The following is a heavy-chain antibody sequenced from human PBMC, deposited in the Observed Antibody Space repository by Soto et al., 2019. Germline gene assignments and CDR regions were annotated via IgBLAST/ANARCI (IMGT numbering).Heavy chain of an antibody. CDR1: GGTFSSYA. V-gene: IGHV1-69*13. CDR3: ARAGYYYYGMDV. CDR2: IIPIFGTA. Sequence: SVKVSCKASGGTFSSYAISWVRQAPGQGLEWMGGIIPIFGTANYAQKFQGRVTITADESTSTAYMELSSLRSEDTAVYYCARAGYYYYGMDVWGQGTTVTVSS. J-gene: IGHJ6*02.